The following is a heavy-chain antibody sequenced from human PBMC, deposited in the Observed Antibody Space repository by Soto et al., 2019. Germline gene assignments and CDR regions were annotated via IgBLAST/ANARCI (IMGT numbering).Heavy chain of an antibody. D-gene: IGHD3-9*01. CDR1: GGSISSYY. V-gene: IGHV4-59*01. Sequence: SETLSLTCTVFGGSISSYYWSWIRQPPGKGLEWIGYIYYSGSTNYNPSLKSRVTISVDTSKNQFSLKLSSVTAADTAVSYCARVYSYFDWLPIDYWGQGTLVTVS. J-gene: IGHJ4*02. CDR3: ARVYSYFDWLPIDY. CDR2: IYYSGST.